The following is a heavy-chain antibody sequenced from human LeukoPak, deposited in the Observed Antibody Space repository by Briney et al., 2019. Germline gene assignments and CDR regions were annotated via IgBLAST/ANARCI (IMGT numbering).Heavy chain of an antibody. CDR3: ARETDFGVVTN. D-gene: IGHD3-3*01. Sequence: QTLSLTCDISGDSVSSNGASWTWIRQSPSRGLEWLGRTYYRSKWYNDYAVSVKSRISINPDTSKNQFSLQLNSVTPEDTAVYYCARETDFGVVTNWGQGTLVTVSS. CDR1: GDSVSSNGAS. V-gene: IGHV6-1*01. J-gene: IGHJ4*02. CDR2: TYYRSKWYN.